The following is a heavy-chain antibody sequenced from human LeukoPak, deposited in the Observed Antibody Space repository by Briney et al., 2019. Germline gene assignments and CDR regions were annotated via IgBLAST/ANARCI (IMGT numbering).Heavy chain of an antibody. CDR2: ISWNSGSI. V-gene: IGHV3-9*03. CDR3: AKATGAVAGNGGDAFDI. J-gene: IGHJ3*02. CDR1: GFTFDDYA. D-gene: IGHD6-19*01. Sequence: PGGSLRLSCAASGFTFDDYAMHWVRQAPGKGLEWVSGISWNSGSIGYADSVKGRFTISRDNAKNSLYLQMNSLRAEDMALYYCAKATGAVAGNGGDAFDIWGQGTMVTVSS.